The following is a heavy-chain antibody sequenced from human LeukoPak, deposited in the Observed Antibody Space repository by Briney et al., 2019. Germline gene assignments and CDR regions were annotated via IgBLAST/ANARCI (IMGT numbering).Heavy chain of an antibody. D-gene: IGHD3-3*01. CDR2: IIPIFGTA. Sequence: SVKVSCKASGGTFSSYAISWVRQAPGQGLEWMGRIIPIFGTANYAQKFQGRVTITTDESTSTAYMELSSLRSEDTAVYFCARGSSPNYGFWSGYYGFDCWGQGTLVTVSS. V-gene: IGHV1-69*05. J-gene: IGHJ4*02. CDR3: ARGSSPNYGFWSGYYGFDC. CDR1: GGTFSSYA.